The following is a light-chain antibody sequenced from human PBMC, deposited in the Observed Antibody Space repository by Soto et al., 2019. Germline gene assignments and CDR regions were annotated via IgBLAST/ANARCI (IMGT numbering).Light chain of an antibody. V-gene: IGKV3-20*01. Sequence: EIVLTQSPGTLSLSPGERATLSCRASQSVSTTSLAWYQQKPGRAPRLLIYGASSRATGIPDRFSGSGSGTDFTLTISRLEPEDFAVYYCQQYGNSPTFGPGTKVDIK. J-gene: IGKJ3*01. CDR3: QQYGNSPT. CDR2: GAS. CDR1: QSVSTTS.